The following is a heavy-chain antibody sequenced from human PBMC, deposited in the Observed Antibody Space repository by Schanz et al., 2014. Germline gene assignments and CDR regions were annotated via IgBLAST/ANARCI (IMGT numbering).Heavy chain of an antibody. V-gene: IGHV3-15*01. CDR1: GLTFSDAW. Sequence: EVQLLESGGGLVQPGGSLRISCAASGLTFSDAWMTWVRQAPGKGLEWVGRIKSKTDGGTTDYAAPVKGRFTISRDDSKNTLFLQMNSLKTEDTAVYYCTTYCDGGCAIDNWGQGALVTVSS. CDR2: IKSKTDGGTT. D-gene: IGHD6-19*01. CDR3: TTYCDGGCAIDN. J-gene: IGHJ4*02.